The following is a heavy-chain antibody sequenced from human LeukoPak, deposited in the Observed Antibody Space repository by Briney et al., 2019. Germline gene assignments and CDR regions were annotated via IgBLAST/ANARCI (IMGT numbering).Heavy chain of an antibody. CDR1: GYSFTSYW. CDR2: IYPGDSD. V-gene: IGHV5-51*01. D-gene: IGHD3-10*01. J-gene: IGHJ4*02. Sequence: GESLKISCKGSGYSFTSYWLGWVRQMPGKGLEWMGIIYPGDSDSPSFQGQVTISADKSISTAYLQWSSLKASDTAMYYCARLNRGVIIRPLDYWGQGTLVTVSS. CDR3: ARLNRGVIIRPLDY.